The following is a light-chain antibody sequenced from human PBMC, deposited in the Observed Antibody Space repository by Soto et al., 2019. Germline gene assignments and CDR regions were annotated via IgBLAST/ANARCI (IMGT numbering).Light chain of an antibody. CDR1: QSVSSN. Sequence: EIVMTQSPATLSVSPGERATLSCRASQSVSSNLVWFQQKPGQAPRLLIYGASTRATGIPVRFSGSGSGTEFTLTISSLQSEDFAVYYCQQHNNSPLTFGGGTKVEIK. J-gene: IGKJ4*01. CDR3: QQHNNSPLT. V-gene: IGKV3-15*01. CDR2: GAS.